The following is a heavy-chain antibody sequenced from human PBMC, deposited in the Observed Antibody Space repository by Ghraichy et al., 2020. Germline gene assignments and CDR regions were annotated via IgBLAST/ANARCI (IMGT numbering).Heavy chain of an antibody. J-gene: IGHJ5*02. D-gene: IGHD5-18*01. CDR1: GGSISSYY. CDR2: IYTSGST. V-gene: IGHV4-4*09. CDR3: ARSRHIQLWLGDWFDP. Sequence: LNISCTVSGGSISSYYWSWIRQPPGKGLEWIGYIYTSGSTNYNPSLKSRVTMSVDTSKNQFSLKLSSVTAADTAVYYCARSRHIQLWLGDWFDPWGQGTLVTVSS.